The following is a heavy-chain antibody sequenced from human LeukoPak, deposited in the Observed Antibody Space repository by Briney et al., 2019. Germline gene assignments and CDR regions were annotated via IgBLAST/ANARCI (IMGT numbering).Heavy chain of an antibody. CDR2: ISSSGSTI. Sequence: GGSLRLSCAASGFTFSDYYMSWIRQAPGKGLEWVSYISSSGSTIYYADSVKGRFTISRDNAKNSLYLQMNSLRAEDTALYYCAKVLSVTTSYWYGMDVWGQGTTVTVSS. CDR1: GFTFSDYY. CDR3: AKVLSVTTSYWYGMDV. V-gene: IGHV3-11*01. D-gene: IGHD4-17*01. J-gene: IGHJ6*02.